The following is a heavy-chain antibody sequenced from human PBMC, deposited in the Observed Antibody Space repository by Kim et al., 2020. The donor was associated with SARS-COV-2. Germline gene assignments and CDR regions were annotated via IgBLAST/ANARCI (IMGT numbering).Heavy chain of an antibody. J-gene: IGHJ5*02. CDR3: ARGLLLWFGEGHSGLNWFDP. Sequence: SETLSLTCTVSGGSISSYYWSWIRQPPGKGLEWIGYIYYSGSTNYNPSLKSRVTISVDTSKNQFSLKLSSVTAADTAVYYCARGLLLWFGEGHSGLNWFDPWGQGTLVTVSS. CDR1: GGSISSYY. V-gene: IGHV4-59*01. CDR2: IYYSGST. D-gene: IGHD3-10*01.